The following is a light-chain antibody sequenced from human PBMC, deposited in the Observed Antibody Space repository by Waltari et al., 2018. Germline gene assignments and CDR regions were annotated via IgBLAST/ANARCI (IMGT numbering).Light chain of an antibody. Sequence: DIQMTQSPSSLSASVGDRVTITCRARQSISSYLNWYQQKPGKAPKLLIYAASSLQSGVPSRFSGSGSGTDFTLTISSLQPEDFATFSCQESYSTLYTFGQGTKVEIK. J-gene: IGKJ2*01. CDR3: QESYSTLYT. CDR2: AAS. V-gene: IGKV1-39*01. CDR1: QSISSY.